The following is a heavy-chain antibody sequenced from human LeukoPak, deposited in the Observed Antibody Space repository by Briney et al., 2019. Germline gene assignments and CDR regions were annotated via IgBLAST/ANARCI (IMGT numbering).Heavy chain of an antibody. D-gene: IGHD3-22*01. CDR3: ARLTDPDSSGYYYLDY. CDR2: IYPGDSDT. J-gene: IGHJ4*02. V-gene: IGHV5-51*01. CDR1: GYTFTSYG. Sequence: KVSCKASGYTFTSYGISWVRQMPGKGLEWMGIIYPGDSDTRYSPSFQGQVTISADKSISTAYLQWSSLKASDTAMYYCARLTDPDSSGYYYLDYWGQGTLVTVSS.